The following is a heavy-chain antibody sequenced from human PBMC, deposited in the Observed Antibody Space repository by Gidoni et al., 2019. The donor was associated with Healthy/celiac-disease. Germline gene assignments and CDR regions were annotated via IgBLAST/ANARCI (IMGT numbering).Heavy chain of an antibody. CDR3: AREAYCGGDCYPSGFDI. J-gene: IGHJ3*02. D-gene: IGHD2-21*01. V-gene: IGHV4-31*03. CDR1: GGSISSGGYY. Sequence: QVQLQESGPGLVKPSQTLSPTCTVSGGSISSGGYYWSWIRQHPGKGLEWIGYIYYGGSTYYNPSLKSRVTISVDTSKNQFSLKLSSVTAADTAVYYCAREAYCGGDCYPSGFDIWGQGTMVTVSS. CDR2: IYYGGST.